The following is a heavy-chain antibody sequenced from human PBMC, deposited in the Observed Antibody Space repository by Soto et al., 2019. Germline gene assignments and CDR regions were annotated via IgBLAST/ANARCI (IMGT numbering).Heavy chain of an antibody. D-gene: IGHD3-10*01. CDR3: ARDIPMVRGVIMPPNYGMDV. CDR2: INPNSGGT. CDR1: GYTFTGYY. J-gene: IGHJ6*02. Sequence: ASVKVSCNASGYTFTGYYMHWVRQAPGQGLEWMGWINPNSGGTNYAQKFQGRVTMTRDTSISTAYMELSRLRSDDTAVYYCARDIPMVRGVIMPPNYGMDVWGQGTTVTVSS. V-gene: IGHV1-2*02.